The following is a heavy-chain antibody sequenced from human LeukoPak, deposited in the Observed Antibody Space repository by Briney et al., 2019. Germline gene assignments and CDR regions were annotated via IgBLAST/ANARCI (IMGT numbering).Heavy chain of an antibody. CDR2: FDPEDGET. D-gene: IGHD3-10*01. V-gene: IGHV1-24*01. CDR1: GYTPTELS. CDR3: ATDGGNYYGSGSYYNPLV. J-gene: IGHJ4*02. Sequence: ASVKVSCKVSGYTPTELSMHWVRQAPGKGLEWMGGFDPEDGETIYAQKFQGRVTMTEDTSTDTAYMELSSLRSEDTAVYYCATDGGNYYGSGSYYNPLVWGQGTLVTVSS.